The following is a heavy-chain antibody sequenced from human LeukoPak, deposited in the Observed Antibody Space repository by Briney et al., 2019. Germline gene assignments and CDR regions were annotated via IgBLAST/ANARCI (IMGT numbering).Heavy chain of an antibody. CDR3: AKDHGGTYYSSEDWFDP. CDR1: GFTFSSYA. J-gene: IGHJ5*02. CDR2: ITGGGDDT. V-gene: IGHV3-23*01. Sequence: GGSLRLSCAASGFTFSSYAMSWVRQAPGKGLEWVSTITGGGDDTYYADSVKGRFTISRDNSKNTLYLQMNTLRAEDTALYYCAKDHGGTYYSSEDWFDPWGQGTLVTVSS. D-gene: IGHD1-26*01.